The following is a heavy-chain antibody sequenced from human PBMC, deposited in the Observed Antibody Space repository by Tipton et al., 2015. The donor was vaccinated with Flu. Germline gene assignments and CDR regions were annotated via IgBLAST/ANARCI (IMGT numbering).Heavy chain of an antibody. CDR2: ISWNSGTI. CDR3: TKDQLGGGPPWVFDP. J-gene: IGHJ3*01. Sequence: SLRLSCTASGFKYDDYAMHWVRQAPGKGLEWVSGISWNSGTIGYADSVKGRFTISRDNARDTLYLQMNSLRAEDTALYYCTKDQLGGGPPWVFDPGAQGTIV. D-gene: IGHD3-16*01. CDR1: GFKYDDYA. V-gene: IGHV3-9*01.